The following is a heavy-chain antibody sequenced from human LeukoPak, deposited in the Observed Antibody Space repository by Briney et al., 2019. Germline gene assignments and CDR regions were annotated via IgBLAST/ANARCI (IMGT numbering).Heavy chain of an antibody. V-gene: IGHV3-48*03. CDR3: ARDLRTGTGGY. CDR2: ISSSGSTI. CDR1: GFTFSSYE. J-gene: IGHJ4*02. D-gene: IGHD1-1*01. Sequence: GGSLRPSCAASGFTFSSYEMNWVRQAPGKGLEWVSYISSSGSTIYYADSVKGRFTISRDNAKNSLYLQMNSLRAEDTAVYYCARDLRTGTGGYWGQGTLVTVSS.